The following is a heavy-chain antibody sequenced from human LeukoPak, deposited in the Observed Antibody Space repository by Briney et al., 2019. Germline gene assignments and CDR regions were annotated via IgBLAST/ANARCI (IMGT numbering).Heavy chain of an antibody. Sequence: SETLSLTCVVSGGSVSGYYWGWLRQPPGRGLEWIGYVYYSGSTNYNPSFKSRITISVDTSRNQFSLQLSSVTVADTAVYYCARIHRYCSGGACYVLDNWGQGTLVAVSS. D-gene: IGHD2-15*01. CDR2: VYYSGST. CDR1: GGSVSGYY. J-gene: IGHJ4*02. CDR3: ARIHRYCSGGACYVLDN. V-gene: IGHV4-59*02.